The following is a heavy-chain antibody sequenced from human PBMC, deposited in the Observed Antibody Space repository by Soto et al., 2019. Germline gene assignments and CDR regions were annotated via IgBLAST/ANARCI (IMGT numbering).Heavy chain of an antibody. V-gene: IGHV4-30-4*01. D-gene: IGHD6-19*01. CDR2: IYDSGNT. Sequence: ASETLSLTCTVSGGSISSGDYYWSWIRQPPGKGLEWIGYIYDSGNTYYNPSLKSRVTMSVDTSKNQFSLRLTSLTAAETAVYYCARTPGWYFDVWGQGTLVTVSS. CDR1: GGSISSGDYY. CDR3: ARTPGWYFDV. J-gene: IGHJ4*02.